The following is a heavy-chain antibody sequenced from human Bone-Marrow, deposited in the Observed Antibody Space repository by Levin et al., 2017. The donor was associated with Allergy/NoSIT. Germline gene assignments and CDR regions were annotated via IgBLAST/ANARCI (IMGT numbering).Heavy chain of an antibody. D-gene: IGHD6-13*01. CDR2: IYGGNST. J-gene: IGHJ4*02. CDR1: EFTVRTNY. CDR3: AREGSWSSTWLGNYYFDY. V-gene: IGHV3-53*01. Sequence: GGSLRLSCAASEFTVRTNYMSWVRQASGKGLEWVSVIYGGNSTYYADSVKGRFTVSRDTSHNTVYLQMNSLRGEDTAVYYCAREGSWSSTWLGNYYFDYWGQGTLVTVSS.